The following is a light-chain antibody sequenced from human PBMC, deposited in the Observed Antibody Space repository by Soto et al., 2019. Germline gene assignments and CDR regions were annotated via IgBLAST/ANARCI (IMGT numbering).Light chain of an antibody. V-gene: IGLV1-40*01. CDR3: QTYDSNLSGAL. Sequence: QLVLTQPPSVSGAPGQRVTISCSGSSSNIGAGYDVHWYQQLPGAAPKLLIYGDSNRPSGVPDRFSGSKSDTSASLAITGLQAEDEADYYCQTYDSNLSGALFGGGTKLTVL. CDR1: SSNIGAGYD. J-gene: IGLJ2*01. CDR2: GDS.